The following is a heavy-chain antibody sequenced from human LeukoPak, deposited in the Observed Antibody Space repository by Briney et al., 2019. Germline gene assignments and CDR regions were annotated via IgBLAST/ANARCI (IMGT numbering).Heavy chain of an antibody. D-gene: IGHD6-13*01. CDR3: ARGRGMGIAAVNDY. J-gene: IGHJ4*02. V-gene: IGHV1-69*01. Sequence: SVTVSSTASGGTFSIYAISWVRQAPGQGLEWMGGIIPIFGTANYAQKFQGRVTITADESTSTAYMELSSLRSEDTAVYYCARGRGMGIAAVNDYWGQGTLVTVSS. CDR1: GGTFSIYA. CDR2: IIPIFGTA.